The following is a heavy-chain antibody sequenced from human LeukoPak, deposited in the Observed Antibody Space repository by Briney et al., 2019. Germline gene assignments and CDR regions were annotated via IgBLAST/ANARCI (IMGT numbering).Heavy chain of an antibody. V-gene: IGHV3-9*01. Sequence: GRSLRLSCAASGFTFDDYAMHWVRQAPGKGLEWVSGISWNGGNIGYADSVKGRFIISRDNAKTSLYLQMNSLRAEDTAVYYCARDLSGVTGYTYGRGIDYWGQGTLVTVSS. D-gene: IGHD5-18*01. CDR2: ISWNGGNI. J-gene: IGHJ4*02. CDR3: ARDLSGVTGYTYGRGIDY. CDR1: GFTFDDYA.